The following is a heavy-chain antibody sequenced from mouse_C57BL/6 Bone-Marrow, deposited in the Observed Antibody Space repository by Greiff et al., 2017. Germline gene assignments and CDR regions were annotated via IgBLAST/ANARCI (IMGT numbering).Heavy chain of an antibody. CDR3: TRYYDYAY. D-gene: IGHD2-4*01. CDR1: GFNIKDDY. V-gene: IGHV14-4*01. CDR2: IDPENGDT. Sequence: EVKVVESGAELVRPGASVKLSCTASGFNIKDDYMHWVKQRPEQGLEWIGWIDPENGDTEYASKFQGKATITADTSSNTAYLQLRSLTSEDTAVYYCTRYYDYAYWGQGTLVTVSA. J-gene: IGHJ3*01.